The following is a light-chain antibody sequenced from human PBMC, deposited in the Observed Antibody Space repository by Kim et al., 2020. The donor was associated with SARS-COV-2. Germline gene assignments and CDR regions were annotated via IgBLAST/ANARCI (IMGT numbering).Light chain of an antibody. V-gene: IGKV3-15*01. CDR1: QNVGSN. CDR3: QQYDSWPPWT. CDR2: GAS. J-gene: IGKJ1*01. Sequence: SPGDRATLSCRASQNVGSNVAWYQQKPGQPPRLLIYGASTRATDIPARFSGSGSGTEFTLTISSLQSDDLADYFCQQYDSWPPWTFGRGTKVDIK.